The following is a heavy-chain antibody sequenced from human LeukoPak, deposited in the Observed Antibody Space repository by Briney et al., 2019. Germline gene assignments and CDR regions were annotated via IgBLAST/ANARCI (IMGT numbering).Heavy chain of an antibody. J-gene: IGHJ4*02. CDR1: GYSFTSYW. V-gene: IGHV5-51*01. CDR3: ASDRGYLAAAGRY. Sequence: GESLKISCKGSGYSFTSYWVGWVRRMPGKGLEWMGIIYPGDSDTRYSPSFQGQVTISADKSISTAYLQWSSLKASDTAMYYCASDRGYLAAAGRYWGQGTLVTVSS. D-gene: IGHD6-13*01. CDR2: IYPGDSDT.